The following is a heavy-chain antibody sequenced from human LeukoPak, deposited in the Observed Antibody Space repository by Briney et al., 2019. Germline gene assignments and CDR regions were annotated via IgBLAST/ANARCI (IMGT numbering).Heavy chain of an antibody. CDR2: IYYSGNT. CDR3: ARHENIVVVASAAAFDY. J-gene: IGHJ4*02. D-gene: IGHD2-15*01. V-gene: IGHV4-39*02. Sequence: SETLSLTCSVSGGSISSSSHFWGWIRQPPGKGLEWIGSIYYSGNTYYNPSLKSRVTMSIDTSENHFSLKVTSVTAADMAIYYCARHENIVVVASAAAFDYWGQGTLVTVSS. CDR1: GGSISSSSHF.